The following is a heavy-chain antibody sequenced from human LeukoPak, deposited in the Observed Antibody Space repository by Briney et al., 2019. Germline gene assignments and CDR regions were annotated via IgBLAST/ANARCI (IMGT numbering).Heavy chain of an antibody. D-gene: IGHD3-10*01. CDR1: GGSISSGDYY. CDR3: AREAEGDGSGGRQGPRAYFDY. V-gene: IGHV4-30-4*01. Sequence: PSQTLSLTCTVSGGSISSGDYYWSWIRQPPGKGLEWIGYIYYSGSTYYNPSLKSRVTISVDTSKNQFSLKLSSVTAADTAVYYCAREAEGDGSGGRQGPRAYFDYWGQGTLVTVSS. CDR2: IYYSGST. J-gene: IGHJ4*02.